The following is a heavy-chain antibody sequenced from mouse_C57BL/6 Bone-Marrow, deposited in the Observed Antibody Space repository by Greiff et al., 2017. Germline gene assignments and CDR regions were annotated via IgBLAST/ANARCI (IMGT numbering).Heavy chain of an antibody. CDR2: IWSGGST. D-gene: IGHD2-1*01. CDR1: GFSLTSYG. CDR3: AKRGDGNYLYWYFDV. V-gene: IGHV2-4*01. Sequence: VQGVESGPGLVQPSQSLSITCTVSGFSLTSYGVHWVRQPPGKGLEWLGVIWSGGSTDYNAAFISRLSISKDNSKSQVFFKMNSLQADDTAIYYCAKRGDGNYLYWYFDVWGTGTTVTVSS. J-gene: IGHJ1*03.